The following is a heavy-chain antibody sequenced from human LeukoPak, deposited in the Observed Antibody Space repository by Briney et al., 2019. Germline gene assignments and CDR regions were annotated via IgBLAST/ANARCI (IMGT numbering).Heavy chain of an antibody. Sequence: SETLSLTCAVSGGGSFSDYYWTWIRQSPGKGLEWIGEIIHTGRTNYSPSLKSRLTISVDTSKNQFSLKLNSVTAADTAVYFCARGILVKVYAAFDYWGQGTLVAVSS. V-gene: IGHV4-34*12. CDR3: ARGILVKVYAAFDY. D-gene: IGHD2-8*01. CDR2: IIHTGRT. CDR1: GGGSFSDYY. J-gene: IGHJ4*02.